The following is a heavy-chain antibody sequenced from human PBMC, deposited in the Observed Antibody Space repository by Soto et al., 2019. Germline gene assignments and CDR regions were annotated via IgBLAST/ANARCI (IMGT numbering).Heavy chain of an antibody. CDR2: IYYSGST. CDR1: GGSISSGGYY. V-gene: IGHV4-31*03. D-gene: IGHD3-3*01. Sequence: QVQLQESGPGLVKPSQTLSLTCTVSGGSISSGGYYWSWIRQHPGKGLEWIGYIYYSGSTYYNPSLKSRVTISVDTSKNQFSLNLSSVTAADTAVYYCARVPFVRFLEWSHAFDIWGQGTMVTVSS. CDR3: ARVPFVRFLEWSHAFDI. J-gene: IGHJ3*02.